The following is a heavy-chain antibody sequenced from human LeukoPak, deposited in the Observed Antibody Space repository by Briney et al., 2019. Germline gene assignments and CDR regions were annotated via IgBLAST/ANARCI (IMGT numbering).Heavy chain of an antibody. D-gene: IGHD3-9*01. CDR1: GGSISSYY. Sequence: SGTLSLTCTVSGGSISSYYWSWIRQPPGKGLEGIVDIHYSGSTNYNPSLKSRVTISVDTSKNQFSLKLSSVTAADTAVYYCARDYSDILTGLGDWFDPWGQGTMVTVSS. CDR2: IHYSGST. V-gene: IGHV4-59*01. CDR3: ARDYSDILTGLGDWFDP. J-gene: IGHJ5*02.